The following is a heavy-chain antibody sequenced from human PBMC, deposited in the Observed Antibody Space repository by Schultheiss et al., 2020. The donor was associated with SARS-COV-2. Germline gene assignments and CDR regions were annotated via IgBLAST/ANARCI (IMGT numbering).Heavy chain of an antibody. CDR3: ARVEGGGYNFM. J-gene: IGHJ4*02. V-gene: IGHV4-30-2*01. D-gene: IGHD5-24*01. CDR1: GGSISSGGYS. Sequence: SETLSLTCAVSGGSISSGGYSWSWIRQPPGKGLEWIGYIYHSGSTYYNPSLKSRVTISVDTSKNQFSLKLSSVTAADTAVYYCARVEGGGYNFMWGQGTLVTVSS. CDR2: IYHSGST.